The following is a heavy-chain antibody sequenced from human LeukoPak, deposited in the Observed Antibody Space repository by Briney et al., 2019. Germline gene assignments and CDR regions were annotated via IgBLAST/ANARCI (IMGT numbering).Heavy chain of an antibody. CDR1: GFTLGSHN. J-gene: IGHJ4*02. CDR3: ARNLGSCTTTTCYSDFDT. V-gene: IGHV3-21*01. Sequence: GGSLRLSCAASGFTLGSHNTNWVRQAPGKGLEWVSFISTSSRYIYYADSVRGRFTISRDNAKNSLYLQMSSLRVEDTAVYYCARNLGSCTTTTCYSDFDTWGQGTLVTVSP. D-gene: IGHD2-2*01. CDR2: ISTSSRYI.